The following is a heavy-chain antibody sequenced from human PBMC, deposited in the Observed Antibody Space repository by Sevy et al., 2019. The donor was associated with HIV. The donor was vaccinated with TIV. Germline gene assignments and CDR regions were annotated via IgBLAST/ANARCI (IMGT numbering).Heavy chain of an antibody. Sequence: GGSLRLSCEASGITFSRYFLSWVRQAPGKGLEWVATINKDGSDKYYVDSMKGRFTISRDNAKNSLYLQMNSLRAEDTAVYYCARGLGKFYYDRSDFFLLPGVFDIWGQGTMVTISS. CDR2: INKDGSDK. D-gene: IGHD3-22*01. CDR1: GITFSRYF. CDR3: ARGLGKFYYDRSDFFLLPGVFDI. J-gene: IGHJ3*02. V-gene: IGHV3-7*01.